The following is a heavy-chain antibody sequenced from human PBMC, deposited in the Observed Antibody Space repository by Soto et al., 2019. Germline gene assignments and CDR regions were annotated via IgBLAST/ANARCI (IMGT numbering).Heavy chain of an antibody. CDR2: IRSGETYR. D-gene: IGHD3-10*01. Sequence: GGSLRLSCAASGFTFSDYYMSWIRQAPGKGLECVSYIRSGETYRYYADSVKGRFNISIDHSKNTLYLQMNSLRPEDTAVYYCATGPTFYYAYWGQGTLVTVSS. V-gene: IGHV3-11*06. CDR1: GFTFSDYY. CDR3: ATGPTFYYAY. J-gene: IGHJ4*02.